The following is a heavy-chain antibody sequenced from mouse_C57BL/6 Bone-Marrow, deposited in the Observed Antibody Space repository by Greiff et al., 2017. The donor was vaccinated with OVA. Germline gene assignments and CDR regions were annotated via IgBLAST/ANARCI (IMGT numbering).Heavy chain of an antibody. V-gene: IGHV14-3*01. D-gene: IGHD3-2*02. CDR2: IDPANGTT. Sequence: VQLQQSVAELVRPGASVKLSCTASGFNIQNTYMHWVKQRPEQGLEWIGRIDPANGTTKYAPKFPGKATITADTSSNTAYLQLSSLTSEDTAIYYWARTAQVSYYAMDDWGKGTSVTVSS. CDR3: ARTAQVSYYAMDD. CDR1: GFNIQNTY. J-gene: IGHJ4*01.